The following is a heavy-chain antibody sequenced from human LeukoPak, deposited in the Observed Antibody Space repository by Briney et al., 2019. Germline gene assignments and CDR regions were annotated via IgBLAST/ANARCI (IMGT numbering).Heavy chain of an antibody. CDR3: ARGRVSYYGMDV. V-gene: IGHV6-1*01. CDR2: TWYNSKWYN. J-gene: IGHJ6*02. Sequence: SQTLSLTCAISGDSVSSSSVAWNWIRQSPSRGLEWLGRTWYNSKWYNEYAVSVKGRITINPDTSKNQSSLQLNSMTPEDTAVYFCARGRVSYYGMDVWGQGTTVTVSS. CDR1: GDSVSSSSVA.